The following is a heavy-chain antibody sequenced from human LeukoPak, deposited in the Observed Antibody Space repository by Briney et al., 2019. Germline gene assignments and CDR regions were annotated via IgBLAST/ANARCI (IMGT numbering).Heavy chain of an antibody. Sequence: PGGSLRLSCAASGFTFSSFAMHWVRQAPGKGLEWVAVISYDGSNKYYADSVKGRFTISRDNSKNTLYLQMNSLRAEDTAVYYCARGQTHKLGDYWGQGTLVTVSS. CDR1: GFTFSSFA. CDR3: ARGQTHKLGDY. V-gene: IGHV3-30-3*01. CDR2: ISYDGSNK. D-gene: IGHD3-16*01. J-gene: IGHJ4*02.